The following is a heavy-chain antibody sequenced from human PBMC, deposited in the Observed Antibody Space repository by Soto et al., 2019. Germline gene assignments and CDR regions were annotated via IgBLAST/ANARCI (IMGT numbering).Heavy chain of an antibody. D-gene: IGHD2-2*01. J-gene: IGHJ4*02. CDR1: GGSINSFY. CDR2: IYYSGST. CDR3: ARGRGFCTSTTCRGYFDY. V-gene: IGHV4-59*01. Sequence: QVQLQESGPGLVKPSETLSLTCTVSGGSINSFYWSWIRQPPGKGLEWIGYIYYSGSTNYNPSLKRRVTISVVTSKNHFSLKLTSMTAADTAFYYCARGRGFCTSTTCRGYFDYWGLGALVAVSS.